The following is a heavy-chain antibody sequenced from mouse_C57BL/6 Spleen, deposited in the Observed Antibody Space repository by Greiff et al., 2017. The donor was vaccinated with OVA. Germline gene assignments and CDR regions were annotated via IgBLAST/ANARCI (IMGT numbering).Heavy chain of an antibody. CDR2: IDPSDSYT. Sequence: QVQLQQPGAELVKPGASVKLSCKASGYTFTSYWMQWVKQRPGQGLEWIGEIDPSDSYTNYNQKFKGKATLTVDTSSSTAYIQLSSLTSEDSAVYYCADPRGISSYAMDYWCQRTSVTVSS. J-gene: IGHJ4*01. D-gene: IGHD1-1*01. V-gene: IGHV1-50*01. CDR3: ADPRGISSYAMDY. CDR1: GYTFTSYW.